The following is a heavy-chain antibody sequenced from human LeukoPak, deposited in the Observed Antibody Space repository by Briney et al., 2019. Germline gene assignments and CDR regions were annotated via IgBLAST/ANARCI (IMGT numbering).Heavy chain of an antibody. D-gene: IGHD4-17*01. V-gene: IGHV3-21*01. CDR2: ITSASNFI. CDR1: GFTFSNYN. J-gene: IGHJ4*02. CDR3: ASFDYGDSY. Sequence: KAGGSLRLSCTASGFTFSNYNMNWVRQAPGKGLEWVSSITSASNFIYYADSVKGRFTISRDNAKNSMYLQMNSLRAEDTAVYSCASFDYGDSYWGQGTLVTVPS.